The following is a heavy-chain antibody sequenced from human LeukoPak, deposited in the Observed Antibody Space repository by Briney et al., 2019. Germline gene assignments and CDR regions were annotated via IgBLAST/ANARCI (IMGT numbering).Heavy chain of an antibody. D-gene: IGHD6-13*01. CDR1: GFTVSSNY. V-gene: IGHV3-66*01. CDR3: ARVRQQLVQDAFDI. CDR2: MYTLGNT. Sequence: GGSLRLSCAASGFTVSSNYMTWVRQAPGKGLEWVSVMYTLGNTYYADSVRGRFTISRDNSKNTLYLQMNSLRAEDTAVYYCARVRQQLVQDAFDIWGQGTMVTVSS. J-gene: IGHJ3*02.